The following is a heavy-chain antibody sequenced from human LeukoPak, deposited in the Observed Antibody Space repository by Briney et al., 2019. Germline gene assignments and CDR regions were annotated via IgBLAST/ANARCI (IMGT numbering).Heavy chain of an antibody. CDR2: INPNSGGT. CDR1: GYTFTGYY. J-gene: IGHJ4*02. CDR3: ARGHDRSGYPPDY. Sequence: ASVKVSCKASGYTFTGYYMHWVRQAPGQGLEWMGWINPNSGGTNYAQKFQGRVTMTRDTSISTAYMELSRLRSDDTAVYYCARGHDRSGYPPDYWGQGTLVTVSS. V-gene: IGHV1-2*02. D-gene: IGHD3-22*01.